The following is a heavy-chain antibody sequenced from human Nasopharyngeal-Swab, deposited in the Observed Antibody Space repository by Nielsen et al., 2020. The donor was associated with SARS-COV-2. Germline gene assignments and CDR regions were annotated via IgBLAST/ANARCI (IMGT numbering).Heavy chain of an antibody. V-gene: IGHV3-23*01. Sequence: GESLKISCAASGFTFSSYAMSWVRQAPGKGLEWVSAISGSGGSTYYADSVKGRFTTSRDNSKNTLYLQMNSLRAEDTAVYYCAKGSHSGGSYWGQGTLVTVSS. CDR3: AKGSHSGGSY. D-gene: IGHD2-15*01. J-gene: IGHJ4*02. CDR2: ISGSGGST. CDR1: GFTFSSYA.